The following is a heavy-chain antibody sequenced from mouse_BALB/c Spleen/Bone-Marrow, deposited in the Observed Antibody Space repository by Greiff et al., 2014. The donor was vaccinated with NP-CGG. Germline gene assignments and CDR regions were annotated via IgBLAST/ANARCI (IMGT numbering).Heavy chain of an antibody. CDR1: GFNIKDTH. Sequence: EVQLQQSGAELVKPGASVKLSCTPSGFNIKDTHMHWVKQRPEQGLEWIGRIDPANGSTKYDQNFQGKATITADTSSNTAYLQLSSRTSEDTAVDDCARDYANTACFASWGQGTLVTVS. V-gene: IGHV14-3*02. D-gene: IGHD1-1*01. J-gene: IGHJ3*01. CDR2: IDPANGST. CDR3: ARDYANTACFAS.